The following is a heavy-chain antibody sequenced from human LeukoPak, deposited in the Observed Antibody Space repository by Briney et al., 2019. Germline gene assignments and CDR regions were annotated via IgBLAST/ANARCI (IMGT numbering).Heavy chain of an antibody. CDR3: ARDDNGNLRYIDY. D-gene: IGHD4-23*01. CDR1: GFTFSSYG. J-gene: IGHJ4*02. Sequence: GGSLRLSCAASGFTFSSYGMHWVRQAPGKGLEWVAFIRYDGSNKYYADSVKGRFTISRDNSKNTLYLQMNSLRAEDTAVYYCARDDNGNLRYIDYWGQGTLVTVSS. CDR2: IRYDGSNK. V-gene: IGHV3-30*02.